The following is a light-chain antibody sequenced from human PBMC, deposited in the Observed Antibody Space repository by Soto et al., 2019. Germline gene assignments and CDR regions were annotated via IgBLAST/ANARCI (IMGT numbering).Light chain of an antibody. J-gene: IGLJ1*01. CDR2: DVS. CDR1: SSDIGGYNH. Sequence: QLVLTQPASVSGSPGQSITISCTGTSSDIGGYNHVSWYQQNPGRAPKLMIYDVSNRPSGVSNRFSGSKSGNTASLTISGLQAEDEADYYCSSYTTSSTRVFGTGTKLTVL. CDR3: SSYTTSSTRV. V-gene: IGLV2-14*03.